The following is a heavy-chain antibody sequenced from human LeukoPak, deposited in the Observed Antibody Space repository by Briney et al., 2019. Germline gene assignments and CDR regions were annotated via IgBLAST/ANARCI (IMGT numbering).Heavy chain of an antibody. D-gene: IGHD5-24*01. CDR3: AREGKWLQLRYFDY. Sequence: GGSLRLSCAASGFTVSSNYMSWVRQAPGKGLEWVSVIYSDGRTYYADSVKGRFTISRDNSKNTLYLQMNSLRAEDTAVYYCAREGKWLQLRYFDYWGQGTLVTVSS. J-gene: IGHJ4*02. CDR1: GFTVSSNY. V-gene: IGHV3-53*01. CDR2: IYSDGRT.